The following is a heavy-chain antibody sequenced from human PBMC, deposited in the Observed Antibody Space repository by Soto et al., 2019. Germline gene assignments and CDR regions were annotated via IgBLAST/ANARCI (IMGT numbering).Heavy chain of an antibody. CDR1: SASFVKYY. CDR2: IYFNGNT. Sequence: ETMSLTCTVSSASFVKYYWSWIRRRPGKGLEWLGYIYFNGNTNYNPSLKRRVTISIDTSKKQISLNLTSVNAEETAMSYYESVTFGGVVLAPRGQGYMVTGS. V-gene: IGHV4-59*01. J-gene: IGHJ5*02. CDR3: ESVTFGGVVLAP. D-gene: IGHD3-16*01.